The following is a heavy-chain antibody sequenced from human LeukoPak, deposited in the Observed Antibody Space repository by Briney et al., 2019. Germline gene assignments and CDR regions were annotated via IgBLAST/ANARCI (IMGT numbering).Heavy chain of an antibody. CDR1: GYSFTTFP. J-gene: IGHJ1*01. CDR2: INTTTGNP. V-gene: IGHV7-4-1*02. D-gene: IGHD6-19*01. Sequence: GASVKVSCKPSGYSFTTFPINWVRQAPGRGLELMGWINTTTGNPTYAQGLTGQFVFSLDTSVSTAYLQITSLKTEDIGVYYCARTSGWSEYFQHWGQGTLVTVSS. CDR3: ARTSGWSEYFQH.